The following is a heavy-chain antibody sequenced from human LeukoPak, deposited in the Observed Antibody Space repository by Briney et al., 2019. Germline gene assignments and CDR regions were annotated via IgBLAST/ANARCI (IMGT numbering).Heavy chain of an antibody. CDR1: GFTFSSYA. CDR3: TKLGYCSGGSCYRSFSF. V-gene: IGHV3-23*01. D-gene: IGHD2-15*01. J-gene: IGHJ4*02. CDR2: ISGSGDNT. Sequence: GGSLRLSCAASGFTFSSYAMNWVRQAPGKGLEWVSIISGSGDNTYYTDSVKGRFTISRDNSKNTLYLQMNSLRAEDTAVYYCTKLGYCSGGSCYRSFSFWGQGTLVTVSS.